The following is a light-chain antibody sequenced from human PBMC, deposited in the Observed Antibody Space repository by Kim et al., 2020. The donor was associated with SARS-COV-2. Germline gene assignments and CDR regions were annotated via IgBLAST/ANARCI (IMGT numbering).Light chain of an antibody. CDR1: QTVSNY. J-gene: IGKJ1*01. CDR3: QQSYMTPWT. Sequence: ASVGDRVNITCRTSQTVSNYLNWYQQKPGKAPKLLIYTTSTLQSGVPSRFSGSGSGTDFTLIISSLQPEDFATYYCQQSYMTPWTFGQGTKVDIK. V-gene: IGKV1-39*01. CDR2: TTS.